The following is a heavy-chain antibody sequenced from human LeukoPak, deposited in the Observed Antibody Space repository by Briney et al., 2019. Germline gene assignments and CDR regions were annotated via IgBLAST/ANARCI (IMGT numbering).Heavy chain of an antibody. J-gene: IGHJ4*02. Sequence: GGSLRLSCAASGFTFSSYSMNCVRQAPGKGLEWVSSISSSSSYIYYADSVKGRFTISRDNAKNSLYLQMSSLRAEDTAVYYCAREGTAAAGYFDYWGQGTLVTVSS. V-gene: IGHV3-21*01. D-gene: IGHD6-13*01. CDR2: ISSSSSYI. CDR1: GFTFSSYS. CDR3: AREGTAAAGYFDY.